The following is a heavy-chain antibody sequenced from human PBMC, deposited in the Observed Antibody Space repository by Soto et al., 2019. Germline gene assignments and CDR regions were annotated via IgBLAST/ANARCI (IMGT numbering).Heavy chain of an antibody. CDR1: GYSFTSYW. V-gene: IGHV5-51*01. Sequence: PVASLKISCKVSGYSFTSYWIVWVRQMPGKGLEWMGIIYPGDSDTRYNPSFQGQVSISADKSISTAYMQWSSLEASDTAMYYCARRGYSYSFDFWGQGTLVTVSS. D-gene: IGHD5-18*01. J-gene: IGHJ4*02. CDR2: IYPGDSDT. CDR3: ARRGYSYSFDF.